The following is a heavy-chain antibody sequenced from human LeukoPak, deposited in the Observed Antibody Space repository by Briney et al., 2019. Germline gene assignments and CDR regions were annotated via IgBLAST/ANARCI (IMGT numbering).Heavy chain of an antibody. CDR2: ITSSSRTI. V-gene: IGHV3-48*02. CDR3: ARIPHPSPVGY. D-gene: IGHD4-23*01. CDR1: GFTFSSYG. J-gene: IGHJ4*02. Sequence: GGSLRLSCAASGFTFSSYGMTWVRQAPGKGLEWISYITSSSRTIWYADSVKGRFTISRDTKNSLYLQMNGLRDDDTAVYYCARIPHPSPVGYWGQGTLVTVSS.